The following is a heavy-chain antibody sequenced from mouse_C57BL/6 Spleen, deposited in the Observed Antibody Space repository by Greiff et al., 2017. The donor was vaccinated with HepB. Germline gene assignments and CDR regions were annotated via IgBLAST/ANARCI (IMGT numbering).Heavy chain of an antibody. D-gene: IGHD2-4*01. J-gene: IGHJ3*01. CDR3: ASEARISDYGEFAY. CDR2: IDPSDSAT. Sequence: QVQLQQPGAELVRPGSSVKLSCKASGYTFTSYWMHWVKQRPIQGLEWIGNIDPSDSATHYNQKFKDKATLTVDKSSSTAYMQLSSLTSEDSAVYYCASEARISDYGEFAYWGQGTLVTVSA. V-gene: IGHV1-52*01. CDR1: GYTFTSYW.